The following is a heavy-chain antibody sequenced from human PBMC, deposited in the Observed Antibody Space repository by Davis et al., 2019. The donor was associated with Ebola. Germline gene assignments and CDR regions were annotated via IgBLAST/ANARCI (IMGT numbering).Heavy chain of an antibody. V-gene: IGHV3-23*01. D-gene: IGHD3-10*01. CDR3: AKKGAGSYYYYYGMDV. CDR1: GFTFSSYS. Sequence: GESLKISCAASGFTFSSYSMSWVRQAPGKGLEWVSPISGSGVSTYYADSVKGRFTISRDNSKNTLYLQMNSLRAEDTAVYYCAKKGAGSYYYYYGMDVWGQGTTVTVSS. J-gene: IGHJ6*02. CDR2: ISGSGVST.